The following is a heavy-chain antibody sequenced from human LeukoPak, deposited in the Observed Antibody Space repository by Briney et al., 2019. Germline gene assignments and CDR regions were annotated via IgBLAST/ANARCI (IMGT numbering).Heavy chain of an antibody. CDR2: ISYDGSNK. V-gene: IGHV3-30*18. CDR1: GFTFSSYG. Sequence: PGRSLRLSCAASGFTFSSYGMHWVRQAPGKGLEWVAVISYDGSNKHYADSVKGRFTISRDNSKNTLYLQMNSLRAEDTAVYYCAKDLRRIQLWSPPDYWGQGTLVTVSS. CDR3: AKDLRRIQLWSPPDY. J-gene: IGHJ4*02. D-gene: IGHD5-18*01.